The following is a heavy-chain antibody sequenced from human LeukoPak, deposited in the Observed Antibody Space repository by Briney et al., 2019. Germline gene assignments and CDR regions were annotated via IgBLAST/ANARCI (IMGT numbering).Heavy chain of an antibody. V-gene: IGHV7-4-1*02. D-gene: IGHD3-3*01. CDR1: GYTFTSYA. CDR3: ARDPRLLRFSRVQGVIDI. Sequence: ASVKVSCKASGYTFTSYAMNWVRQAPGQGLEWMGWINTNTGNPTYAQGFTGRFVFSLDTSVSTAYLQISSLKAEDTAVYYCARDPRLLRFSRVQGVIDIWGQGTMVTVSS. CDR2: INTNTGNP. J-gene: IGHJ3*02.